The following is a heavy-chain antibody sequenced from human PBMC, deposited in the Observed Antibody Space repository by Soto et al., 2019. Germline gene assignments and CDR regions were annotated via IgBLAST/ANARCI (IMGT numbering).Heavy chain of an antibody. V-gene: IGHV3-9*01. CDR1: GFTFDDYA. Sequence: GGSLRLSCAASGFTFDDYAMHWVRQAPGKGLEWVSGISWNSGSIGYADSVKGRFTISRDNAKNSLYLQMNSLRAEDTALYYCAKVSVVIATVEDYFDYWGQGTLVTVSS. CDR3: AKVSVVIATVEDYFDY. CDR2: ISWNSGSI. D-gene: IGHD2-21*01. J-gene: IGHJ4*02.